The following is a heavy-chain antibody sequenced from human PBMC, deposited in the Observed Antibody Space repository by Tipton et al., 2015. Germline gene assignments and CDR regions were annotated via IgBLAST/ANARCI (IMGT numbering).Heavy chain of an antibody. CDR1: GGSISSYY. D-gene: IGHD2-8*01. Sequence: TLSLTCTVSGGSISSYYWSWIRQPPGKGLEWIGYIYYSGSTNYNPSLRSRVAMSMDTSKNQFSLRLSSVTAADTAVYFCARTDALGHFDYWGLGTLVTVSS. V-gene: IGHV4-59*01. CDR2: IYYSGST. J-gene: IGHJ4*02. CDR3: ARTDALGHFDY.